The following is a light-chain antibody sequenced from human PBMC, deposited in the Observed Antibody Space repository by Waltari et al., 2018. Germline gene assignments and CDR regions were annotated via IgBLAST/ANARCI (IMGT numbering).Light chain of an antibody. J-gene: IGLJ3*02. V-gene: IGLV3-19*01. CDR1: SLRSYY. CDR2: GKN. CDR3: YSRASSRNRRW. Sequence: SSELTQDPAVSVALGQTVRITCQGDSLRSYYASWYQQKPGPAPVLVIYGKNNRTSGIPDRFCGSSSGNTASLTITVAQAQAEADSYCYSRASSRNRRWFGGGTKLTVL.